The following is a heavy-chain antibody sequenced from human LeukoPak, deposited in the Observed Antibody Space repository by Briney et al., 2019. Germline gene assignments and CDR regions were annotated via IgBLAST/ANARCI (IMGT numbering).Heavy chain of an antibody. V-gene: IGHV3-7*03. CDR3: ARDNPPDY. Sequence: GGSLRLSCAASGFTFTSYSMNWVRQAPGKGLEWVANIKQDGSEKSYVESVRGRFTISRDNAKNSLYLQLNSLRAEDTALYYCARDNPPDYWGQGTLVTVSS. CDR1: GFTFTSYS. CDR2: IKQDGSEK. J-gene: IGHJ4*02.